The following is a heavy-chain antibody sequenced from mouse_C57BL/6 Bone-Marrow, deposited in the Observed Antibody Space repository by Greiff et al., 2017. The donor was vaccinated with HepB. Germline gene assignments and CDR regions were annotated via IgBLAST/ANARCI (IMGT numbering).Heavy chain of an antibody. J-gene: IGHJ1*03. CDR3: ARHGATTVVADWYFDV. CDR2: INSDGGST. CDR1: EYEFPSHD. Sequence: EVQLVESGGGLVQPGESLKLSCESNEYEFPSHDMSWVRKTPEKRLELVAAINSDGGSTYYPDTMERRFIISRDNTKKTLYLQMSSLRSEDTALYYCARHGATTVVADWYFDVWGTGTTVTVSS. V-gene: IGHV5-2*01. D-gene: IGHD1-1*01.